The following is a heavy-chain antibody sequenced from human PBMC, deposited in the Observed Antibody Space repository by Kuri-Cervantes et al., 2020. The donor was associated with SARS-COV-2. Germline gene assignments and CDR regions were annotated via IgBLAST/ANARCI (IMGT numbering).Heavy chain of an antibody. J-gene: IGHJ6*03. CDR3: AKGGCSSTSCPYYYYYYMDV. CDR1: GGSFSGYY. Sequence: GSLRLSCAVYGGSFSGYYWSWIRQPPGKGLEWIGSIYYSGSTYYNPSLKSRVTISVDTSKNQFSLKLSSVTAADTAVYYCAKGGCSSTSCPYYYYYYMDVWGKGTTVTVSS. V-gene: IGHV4-34*01. D-gene: IGHD2-2*01. CDR2: IYYSGST.